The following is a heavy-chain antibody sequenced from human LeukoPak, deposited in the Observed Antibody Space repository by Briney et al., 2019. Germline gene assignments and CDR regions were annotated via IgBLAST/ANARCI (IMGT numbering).Heavy chain of an antibody. D-gene: IGHD2-15*01. V-gene: IGHV1-46*01. Sequence: ASVKVSCKASGYTFTNFYTHWVRQAPGQGLVWMGRTNPSSGTTDYTQKFQGRVTMTRDTSTSTVYMELSSLTSEDTAVYYCARTMADGGTNYWGQGALVTVSS. CDR2: TNPSSGTT. CDR1: GYTFTNFY. J-gene: IGHJ4*02. CDR3: ARTMADGGTNY.